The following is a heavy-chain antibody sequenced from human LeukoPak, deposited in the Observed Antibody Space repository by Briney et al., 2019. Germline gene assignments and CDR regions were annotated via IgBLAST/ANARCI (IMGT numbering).Heavy chain of an antibody. J-gene: IGHJ6*02. Sequence: GASVKVSCKASGYTFTSYGISWVRQAPGQGLEWMGGIIPIFGTANYAQKFQGRVTVTADESTSTAYMELSSLRSEDTAVYYCARESPLQFVPSYDFWYYYGMDVWGQGTTVTVSS. CDR1: GYTFTSYG. D-gene: IGHD3-3*01. CDR3: ARESPLQFVPSYDFWYYYGMDV. V-gene: IGHV1-69*13. CDR2: IIPIFGTA.